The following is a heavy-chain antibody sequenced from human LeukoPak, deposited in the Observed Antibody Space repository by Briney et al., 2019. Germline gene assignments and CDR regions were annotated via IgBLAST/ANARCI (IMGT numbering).Heavy chain of an antibody. Sequence: GGSLRLSCAASGFTFSSYWMSWVRQAPGKGLECVANIKQDGSEKYYVDSVKGRFTISRDNAKNSLYLQMNSLRAEDTAVYYCARGLGGLLEWLWFLDYWGQGTLVTVSS. V-gene: IGHV3-7*01. CDR3: ARGLGGLLEWLWFLDY. D-gene: IGHD3-3*01. CDR2: IKQDGSEK. J-gene: IGHJ4*02. CDR1: GFTFSSYW.